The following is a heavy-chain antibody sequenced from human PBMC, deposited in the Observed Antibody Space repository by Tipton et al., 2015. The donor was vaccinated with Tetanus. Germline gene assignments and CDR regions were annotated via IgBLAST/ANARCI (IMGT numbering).Heavy chain of an antibody. CDR3: ARDTGYSYGFLQY. V-gene: IGHV3-30-3*01. D-gene: IGHD5-18*01. J-gene: IGHJ4*02. CDR1: GFTFSTYA. CDR2: LSSDGTNE. Sequence: SLRLSCAASGFTFSTYAMHWVRQAPGKGLEWVAVLSSDGTNEYYADSVKGRFTISRVVSKSTLYLQMNNLRHEDTAVYYCARDTGYSYGFLQYWGQGTLVTVSS.